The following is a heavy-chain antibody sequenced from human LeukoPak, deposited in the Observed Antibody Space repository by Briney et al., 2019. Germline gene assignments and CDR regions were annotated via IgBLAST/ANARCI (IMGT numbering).Heavy chain of an antibody. Sequence: PSETLSLTCTVSGGSMSSYYWGWIRQPPGKGLEWIGYIYRSGGTNYNPSVRSRVSISLDTSKNQFSLRLSSVTAADTAVYFCARRYNSGWSLTYDYWGQGILVTVST. D-gene: IGHD6-19*01. V-gene: IGHV4-59*13. CDR1: GGSMSSYY. CDR2: IYRSGGT. CDR3: ARRYNSGWSLTYDY. J-gene: IGHJ4*02.